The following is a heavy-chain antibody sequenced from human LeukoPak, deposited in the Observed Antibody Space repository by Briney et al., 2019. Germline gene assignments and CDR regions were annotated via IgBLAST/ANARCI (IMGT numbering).Heavy chain of an antibody. J-gene: IGHJ4*02. CDR2: VCYNGTT. Sequence: SETLSLTCSVSGDSISSYFWAWIRQPPGKGLEWIGYVCYNGTTNYNPSLRNRVAISIDTSKNQFSLKLNSATAADTAVYYCATSGGFNSPRHYWGQGTLVTVSS. D-gene: IGHD3-16*01. CDR1: GDSISSYF. CDR3: ATSGGFNSPRHY. V-gene: IGHV4-59*01.